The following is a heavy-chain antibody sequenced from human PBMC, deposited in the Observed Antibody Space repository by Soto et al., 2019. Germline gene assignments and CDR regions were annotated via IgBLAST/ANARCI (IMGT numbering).Heavy chain of an antibody. CDR2: IWYDGSNK. Sequence: QVQLVESGGGVVQPGRSLRLSCEASGFTFSSYGMHWVRQAPGKGLEWVAVIWYDGSNKYYADSVKGRFTISRDNSKNTLYLQMNSLRAEDTAVYYCARPYSSSWSFDYWGQGTLVTVSS. CDR3: ARPYSSSWSFDY. V-gene: IGHV3-33*01. J-gene: IGHJ4*02. D-gene: IGHD6-13*01. CDR1: GFTFSSYG.